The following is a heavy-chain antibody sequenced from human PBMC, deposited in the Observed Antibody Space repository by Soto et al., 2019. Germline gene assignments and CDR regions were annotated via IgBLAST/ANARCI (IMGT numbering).Heavy chain of an antibody. CDR2: ISLYSDGT. CDR1: GYTCSNYG. CDR3: ARVVPGAEAWFGP. Sequence: GASVKVSCKTSGYTCSNYGITWVRQAPGQPLEWLGWISLYSDGTNYAQKFQGRVSMTTDTSTTTAYMELRSLRSDDTAVYYCARVVPGAEAWFGPWGQGTLFTVSS. J-gene: IGHJ5*02. V-gene: IGHV1-18*01. D-gene: IGHD2-2*01.